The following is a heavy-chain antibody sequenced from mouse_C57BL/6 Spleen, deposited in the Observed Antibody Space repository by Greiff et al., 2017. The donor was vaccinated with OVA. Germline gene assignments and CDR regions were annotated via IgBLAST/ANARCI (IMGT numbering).Heavy chain of an antibody. Sequence: EVQVVESGEGLVKPGGSLKLSCAASGFTFSSYAMSWVRQTPEKRLEWVAYISSGGDYIYYADTVKGRFTISRDNARNTLYLQMSSLKSEDTAMYYCTRSYDGYFYYAMDYWGQGTSVTVSS. J-gene: IGHJ4*01. V-gene: IGHV5-9-1*02. CDR1: GFTFSSYA. D-gene: IGHD2-3*01. CDR3: TRSYDGYFYYAMDY. CDR2: ISSGGDYI.